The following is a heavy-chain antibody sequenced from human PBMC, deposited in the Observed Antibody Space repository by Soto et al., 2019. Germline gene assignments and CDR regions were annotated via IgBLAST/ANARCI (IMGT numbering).Heavy chain of an antibody. J-gene: IGHJ6*02. Sequence: GGSLRLSCAASGFTFSSYAMSWVRQAPGKGLEWVSAISGSGGSTYYADSLKGRFTISRDNSKNTLYLQMNSLRAEDTAVYYCSGAAAGIYYYYGMDVWGQGTTVTVSS. CDR2: ISGSGGST. CDR1: GFTFSSYA. D-gene: IGHD6-13*01. CDR3: SGAAAGIYYYYGMDV. V-gene: IGHV3-23*01.